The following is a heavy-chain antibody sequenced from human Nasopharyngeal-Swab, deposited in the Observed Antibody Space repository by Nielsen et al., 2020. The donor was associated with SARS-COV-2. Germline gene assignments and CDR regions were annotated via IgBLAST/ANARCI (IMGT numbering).Heavy chain of an antibody. J-gene: IGHJ6*02. V-gene: IGHV3-23*01. CDR3: ARGGYCSSTSCDTYYYYGMDV. D-gene: IGHD2-2*02. CDR2: ISGSGGRT. CDR1: GFTFSIYA. Sequence: GESLKISCVASGFTFSIYAMSWVRQAPGKGLEWVSGISGSGGRTYYADSGKGRFTISRDNSKNTLYLQMNSLRGEDTAVYYCARGGYCSSTSCDTYYYYGMDVWGQGTTVTVSS.